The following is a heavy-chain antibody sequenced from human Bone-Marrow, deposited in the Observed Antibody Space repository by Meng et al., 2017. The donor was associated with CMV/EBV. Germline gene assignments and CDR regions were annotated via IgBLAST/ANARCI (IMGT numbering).Heavy chain of an antibody. CDR2: IIPMVGIP. CDR1: GGTFNRYS. CDR3: AKDCRTNSCYKRGLA. Sequence: SVKVSCKASGGTFNRYSFSWMRQAHGQGFEWMGRIIPMVGIPNNAQKFQDRVTITADESTSTAYMELSSLRSDDTAIYYCAKDCRTNSCYKRGLAWGQGTLVTSPQ. D-gene: IGHD2-2*02. J-gene: IGHJ4*02. V-gene: IGHV1-69*04.